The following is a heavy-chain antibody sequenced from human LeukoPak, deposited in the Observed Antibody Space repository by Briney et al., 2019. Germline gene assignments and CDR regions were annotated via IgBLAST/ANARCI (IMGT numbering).Heavy chain of an antibody. CDR1: GGSISSSSYY. CDR3: ARDLSATMGAFDI. J-gene: IGHJ3*02. CDR2: IYYSGST. D-gene: IGHD3-10*01. V-gene: IGHV4-39*07. Sequence: SETLSLTRTVSGGSISSSSYYWGWIRQPPGKGLEWIGSIYYSGSTYYNPSLKSRVTISVDTSKNQFSLKLSSVTAADTAVYYCARDLSATMGAFDIWGQGTMVTVSS.